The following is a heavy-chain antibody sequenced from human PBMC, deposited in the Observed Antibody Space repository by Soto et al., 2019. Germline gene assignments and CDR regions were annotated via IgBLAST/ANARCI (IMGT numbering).Heavy chain of an antibody. CDR3: ARVDYYDSSGYFGY. CDR1: GYTFTIYG. D-gene: IGHD3-22*01. CDR2: ISGYNGNT. J-gene: IGHJ4*02. Sequence: QVQLVQSGAEVKKPGASVKVSCKASGYTFTIYGISWVRQAPGQGLEWMGWISGYNGNTDYAQNLKDRVTLTTDASTSSVYMELRSLISDDAAVYYCARVDYYDSSGYFGYWGQGTLITVSS. V-gene: IGHV1-18*04.